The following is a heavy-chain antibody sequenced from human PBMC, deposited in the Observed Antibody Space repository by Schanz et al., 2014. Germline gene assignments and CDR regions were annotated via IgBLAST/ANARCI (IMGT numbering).Heavy chain of an antibody. D-gene: IGHD2-2*01. J-gene: IGHJ4*02. CDR1: GYYFGGFG. Sequence: QVQLVQSGPEVKKPGASMKISCKAFGYYFGGFGISWVRQAPGQGFEWMGWIGAFQGNTKYAQKFQDRVTLTSDTSASTAYLELGSLRPDDTAVYYCLRANPTQHVVLPDALRYWGQGTLVSVSS. CDR2: IGAFQGNT. CDR3: LRANPTQHVVLPDALRY. V-gene: IGHV1-18*01.